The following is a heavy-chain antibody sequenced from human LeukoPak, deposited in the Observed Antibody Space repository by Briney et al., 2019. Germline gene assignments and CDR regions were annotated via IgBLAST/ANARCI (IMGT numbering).Heavy chain of an antibody. CDR1: GYTFTSYA. J-gene: IGHJ4*02. CDR3: ARPRRYSSGWYYFDY. Sequence: ASVTVSCKASGYTFTSYAMHWVRQAPGQRLEWMGWINAGNGNTKYSQKFQGRVTITRDTSASTAYMELSSLRSEDTAVYYCARPRRYSSGWYYFDYWGQGTLVTVSS. CDR2: INAGNGNT. D-gene: IGHD6-19*01. V-gene: IGHV1-3*01.